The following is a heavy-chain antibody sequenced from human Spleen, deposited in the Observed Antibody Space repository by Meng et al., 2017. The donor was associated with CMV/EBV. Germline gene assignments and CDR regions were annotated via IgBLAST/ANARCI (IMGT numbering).Heavy chain of an antibody. V-gene: IGHV1-2*02. CDR2: IKGSSGGT. J-gene: IGHJ6*02. CDR3: ARILSNTDYYGMDV. D-gene: IGHD2-2*02. CDR1: GNTFTGHY. Sequence: ASVKVSCKASGNTFTGHYMHWVRQAPGQGLEWMGWIKGSSGGTNIAQNFQGRVTMTRDTSINTAYMELTRLRSDDTAVYYCARILSNTDYYGMDVWGQGTTVTVSS.